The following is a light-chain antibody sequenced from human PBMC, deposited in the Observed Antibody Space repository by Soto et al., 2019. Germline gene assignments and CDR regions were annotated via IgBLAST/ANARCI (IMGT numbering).Light chain of an antibody. CDR1: SGYSNYK. CDR2: VGTGGIVG. CDR3: GADHGSGSNFVYPL. Sequence: QSVLTQPPSASASLGASVTLTCTLSSGYSNYKVDWYQQRPGKGPRFVMRVGTGGIVGSKGDGIPDRFSVLGSGLNRYLTIKDKQEEDESDYHCGADHGSGSNFVYPLFGGGTKLTVL. J-gene: IGLJ2*01. V-gene: IGLV9-49*01.